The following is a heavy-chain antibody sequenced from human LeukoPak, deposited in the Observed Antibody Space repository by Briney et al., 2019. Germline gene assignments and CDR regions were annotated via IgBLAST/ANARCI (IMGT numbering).Heavy chain of an antibody. CDR1: GGTFSSYA. CDR2: IIPIFGTA. J-gene: IGHJ6*03. V-gene: IGHV1-69*06. D-gene: IGHD2-15*01. CDR3: ARDAMEVAATPFNYYYYYMDV. Sequence: GASVKVSCKASGGTFSSYAISWVRQAPGQGLEWMGGIIPIFGTANYAQKFQGRVTITADKSTSTAYMELSSLRSEDTAVYYCARDAMEVAATPFNYYYYYMDVWGKGTTVTVSS.